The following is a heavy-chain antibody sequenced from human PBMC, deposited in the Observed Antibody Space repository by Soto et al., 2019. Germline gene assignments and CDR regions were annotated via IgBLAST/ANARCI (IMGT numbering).Heavy chain of an antibody. V-gene: IGHV3-7*01. J-gene: IGHJ4*02. CDR2: IKQDGSEK. D-gene: IGHD6-19*01. CDR1: GFTFSSYW. Sequence: SLRLSCSASGFTFSSYWMSWVRQAPGKGLEWVANIKQDGSEKTYVDSVKGRFTISRDNAEKSLSLQMSSLRAEDTAVYYCARETGYSSGWRQDYWGQGTLVTVYS. CDR3: ARETGYSSGWRQDY.